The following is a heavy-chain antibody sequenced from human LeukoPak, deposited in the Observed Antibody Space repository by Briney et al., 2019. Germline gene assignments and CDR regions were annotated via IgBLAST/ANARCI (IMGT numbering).Heavy chain of an antibody. V-gene: IGHV6-1*01. J-gene: IGHJ5*02. CDR2: TYYRSKWYN. Sequence: SQTLSLTCAISGDSVSSNSAAWDWIRQSPSRGLEWLGRTYYRSKWYNDYAVSVKSRITINPDTSKNQFSLQLNSVTPEDTAVYYCASSGASRYSSGDWLDPWGQGTLVTVSS. CDR3: ASSGASRYSSGDWLDP. CDR1: GDSVSSNSAA. D-gene: IGHD6-19*01.